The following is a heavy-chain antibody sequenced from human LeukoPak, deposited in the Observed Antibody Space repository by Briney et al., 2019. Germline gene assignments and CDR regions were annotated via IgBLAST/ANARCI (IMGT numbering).Heavy chain of an antibody. CDR3: ARSGSGSYFDY. V-gene: IGHV1-8*01. CDR1: GYTLTELS. Sequence: ASVKVSCKVSGYTLTELSMHWVRQATGQGLEWMGWMNPNSGNTGYAQKFQGRVTMTRNTSISTAYMELSSLKASDPAMYYCARSGSGSYFDYWGQGTLVTVSS. CDR2: MNPNSGNT. D-gene: IGHD3-10*01. J-gene: IGHJ4*02.